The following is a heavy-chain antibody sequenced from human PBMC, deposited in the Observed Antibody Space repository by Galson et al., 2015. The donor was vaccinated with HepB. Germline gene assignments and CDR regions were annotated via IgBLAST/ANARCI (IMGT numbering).Heavy chain of an antibody. CDR2: ISYDGSNK. CDR1: GFTFSSYG. CDR3: AKDPGGSGSYFLADY. D-gene: IGHD3-10*01. Sequence: LRLSCAASGFTFSSYGMHWVRQAPGKGLEWVAVISYDGSNKYYADSVKGRFTISRDNSKNTLYLQMNSLRAEDTAVYYCAKDPGGSGSYFLADYWGQGALVTVSS. J-gene: IGHJ4*02. V-gene: IGHV3-30*18.